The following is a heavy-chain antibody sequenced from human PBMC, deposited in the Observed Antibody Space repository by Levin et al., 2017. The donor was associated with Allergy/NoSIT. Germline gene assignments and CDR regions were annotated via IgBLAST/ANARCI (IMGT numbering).Heavy chain of an antibody. CDR1: GFKFDDYA. D-gene: IGHD6-6*01. V-gene: IGHV3-9*01. J-gene: IGHJ5*02. CDR3: AKCSSSGDLGGEVFDP. CDR2: ISWNGNRI. Sequence: LSLPCAASGFKFDDYAMHWVRQAPGKGLEWVSGISWNGNRIAYADSVKGRFTISRDNAKKSLDLQKNSLRPEESALYYCAKCSSSGDLGGEVFDPWGQGTLVTVSS.